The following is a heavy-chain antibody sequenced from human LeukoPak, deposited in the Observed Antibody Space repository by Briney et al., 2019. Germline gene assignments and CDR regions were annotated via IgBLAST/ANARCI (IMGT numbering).Heavy chain of an antibody. CDR2: IYYSGST. J-gene: IGHJ4*02. D-gene: IGHD3-3*01. V-gene: IGHV4-59*01. CDR3: ARGASFARSFDY. CDR1: GGSISSYY. Sequence: PSETLSLTCTVSGGSISSYYWSWIRQPPGKGLEWIGYIYYSGSTNYNPSLKSRVTISVDTSKNQFSLKLSSVTAADTAVYHCARGASFARSFDYWGQGTLVTVSS.